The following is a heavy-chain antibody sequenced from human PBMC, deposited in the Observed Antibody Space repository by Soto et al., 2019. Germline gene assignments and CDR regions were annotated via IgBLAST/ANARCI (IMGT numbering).Heavy chain of an antibody. D-gene: IGHD3-3*01. J-gene: IGHJ4*02. Sequence: GASVKVSCKASGGTFSSYAISWVRQAPGQGLEWMGGIIPIFGTANYAQKFQGRVTITADESTSTAYMELSSLRSEDTAVYYCAQAYDFWSGFDYWGQGTLVTVSS. CDR3: AQAYDFWSGFDY. V-gene: IGHV1-69*13. CDR1: GGTFSSYA. CDR2: IIPIFGTA.